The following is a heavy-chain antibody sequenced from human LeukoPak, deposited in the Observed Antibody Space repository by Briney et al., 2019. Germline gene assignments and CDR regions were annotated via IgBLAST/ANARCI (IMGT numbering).Heavy chain of an antibody. CDR2: ISSSSSYI. J-gene: IGHJ4*02. V-gene: IGHV3-21*01. Sequence: GGSLSLYCAASGFTFSSYSMNWVRQAPGKGLEWVSSISSSSSYISYEDSVKGRFTISRDNAKDSLYLQMNSLRAEDTAVYYCARDSGGNSIWDYWGQGTLVTVSS. D-gene: IGHD4-23*01. CDR3: ARDSGGNSIWDY. CDR1: GFTFSSYS.